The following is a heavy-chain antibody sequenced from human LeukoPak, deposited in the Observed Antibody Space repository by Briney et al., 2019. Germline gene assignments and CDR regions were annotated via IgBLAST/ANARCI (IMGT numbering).Heavy chain of an antibody. CDR2: IDPNSGDT. CDR1: GYSFTGYF. V-gene: IGHV1-2*02. J-gene: IGHJ4*02. D-gene: IGHD3-9*01. Sequence: ASVKVSCKASGYSFTGYFIHWVRQAPGQGLEWMGCIDPNSGDTKYAQKFQGRVSMPRDTSTRTAYMELSRLRSDDTAVYFCARSGGTGYSLDYGGKETGVPVSS. CDR3: ARSGGTGYSLDY.